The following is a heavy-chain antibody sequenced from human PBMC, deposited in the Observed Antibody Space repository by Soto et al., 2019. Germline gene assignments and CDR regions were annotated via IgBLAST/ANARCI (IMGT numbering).Heavy chain of an antibody. CDR1: GFTFSSYA. CDR2: ISYDGSNK. J-gene: IGHJ4*02. D-gene: IGHD6-25*01. V-gene: IGHV3-30-3*01. Sequence: GGSLRLSCAASGFTFSSYAMHWVRQAPGKGLEWVAVISYDGSNKYYADSVKGRFTISRDNSKNTLYLQMNSLRAEDTAVYYCARWAMDSSSGHFDYWGQGTLVTVSS. CDR3: ARWAMDSSSGHFDY.